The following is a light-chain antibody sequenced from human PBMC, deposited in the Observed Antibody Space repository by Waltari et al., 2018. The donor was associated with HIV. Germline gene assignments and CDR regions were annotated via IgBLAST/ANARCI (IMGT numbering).Light chain of an antibody. CDR2: WTS. CDR3: QQYYLTPLT. J-gene: IGKJ4*01. CDR1: QSVLSSSKNKNC. Sequence: DIVMTQSPDSLAVSLGESATINCKSSQSVLSSSKNKNCLAWYQQKPGQPPKLLIYWTSTRESGVPDRFSGSGSGTDFTLTISSLQAEDVAVYYCQQYYLTPLTFGGGTKVVIK. V-gene: IGKV4-1*01.